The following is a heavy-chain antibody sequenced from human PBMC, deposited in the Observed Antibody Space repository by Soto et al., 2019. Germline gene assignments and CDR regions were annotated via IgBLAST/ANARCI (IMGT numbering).Heavy chain of an antibody. CDR2: IYSGGST. V-gene: IGHV3-53*01. CDR3: AREPIWFGESSYYYGMDV. J-gene: IGHJ6*02. D-gene: IGHD3-10*01. Sequence: GGSLRLSCAASGFTVSSNYISWGLQAPGKGRGWVSVIYSGGSTYYADPVKGRFTISRDNSKNTLYLQMNSLRAEDTAVYYCAREPIWFGESSYYYGMDVWAQGTTVTVSS. CDR1: GFTVSSNY.